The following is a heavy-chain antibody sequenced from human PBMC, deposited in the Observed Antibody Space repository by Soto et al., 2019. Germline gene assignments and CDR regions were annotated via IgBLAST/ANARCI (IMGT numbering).Heavy chain of an antibody. J-gene: IGHJ5*02. CDR1: GVTFSSYA. D-gene: IGHD6-13*01. CDR2: IIPIFGTA. CDR3: ASTSSSWYGVNWFDP. Sequence: SVKVSCKASGVTFSSYAISWVRQAPGQGLEWMGGIIPIFGTANYAQKFQGRVTITADESTSTAYMELSSLRSEDTAVYYCASTSSSWYGVNWFDPWGQGTLVTVSS. V-gene: IGHV1-69*13.